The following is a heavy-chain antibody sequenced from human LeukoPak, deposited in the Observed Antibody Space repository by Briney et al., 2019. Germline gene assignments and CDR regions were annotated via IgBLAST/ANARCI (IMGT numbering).Heavy chain of an antibody. CDR3: ARDSIGDGTNSGFDY. CDR1: GGTFSSYA. CDR2: IIPIFGTA. V-gene: IGHV1-69*05. Sequence: GSSVKVSCKASGGTFSSYAISWVRQAPGQGLEWMGRIIPIFGTANYAQKFQGRVTITTDESTSTAYMELSSLRSEDTAVYYCARDSIGDGTNSGFDYWGQGTLVTVSS. J-gene: IGHJ4*02. D-gene: IGHD5-24*01.